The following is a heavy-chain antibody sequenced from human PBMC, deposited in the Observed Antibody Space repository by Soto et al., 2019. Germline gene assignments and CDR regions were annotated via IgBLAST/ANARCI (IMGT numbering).Heavy chain of an antibody. CDR1: GFTFSSYA. CDR2: ISGSGGST. J-gene: IGHJ4*02. V-gene: IGHV3-23*01. CDR3: AKNDYGDYNYLYYFDY. Sequence: GGSLRLSCAASGFTFSSYAMSWVRQAPGKGLEWVSAISGSGGSTYYADSVKGRFTISRDNSKNTLYLQMNSLRAEDTAVYYCAKNDYGDYNYLYYFDYWGQGTLVTVSS. D-gene: IGHD4-17*01.